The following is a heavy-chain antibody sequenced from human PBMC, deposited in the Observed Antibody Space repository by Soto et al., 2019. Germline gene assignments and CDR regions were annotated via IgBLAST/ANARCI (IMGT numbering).Heavy chain of an antibody. J-gene: IGHJ6*03. CDR1: GFTFSSYG. Sequence: GGSLRLSCAASGFTFSSYGMHWVRQAPGKGLEWVAVISYDGSNKYYADSVKGRFTISRDNSKTTLYLQMNSLRAEDTAVYYCAKDLVGCSSTSCQSIYYYYYMDVWGKGTTVTVSS. D-gene: IGHD2-2*01. V-gene: IGHV3-30*18. CDR3: AKDLVGCSSTSCQSIYYYYYMDV. CDR2: ISYDGSNK.